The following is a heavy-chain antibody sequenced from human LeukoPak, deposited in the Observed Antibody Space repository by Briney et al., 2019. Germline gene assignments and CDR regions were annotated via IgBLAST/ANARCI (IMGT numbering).Heavy chain of an antibody. D-gene: IGHD3/OR15-3a*01. CDR1: GYTFTSYG. V-gene: IGHV1-18*01. CDR2: ISAYNGNT. CDR3: ARDSYDFLTGRYSGSGGDY. J-gene: IGHJ4*02. Sequence: ASVKVSCKASGYTFTSYGISWVRQAPGQGLEWMGWISAYNGNTNYAQKLQGRVTMTTDTSTSTVYTELRTLRSDDTAVYYCARDSYDFLTGRYSGSGGDYWGQGTLVTVSS.